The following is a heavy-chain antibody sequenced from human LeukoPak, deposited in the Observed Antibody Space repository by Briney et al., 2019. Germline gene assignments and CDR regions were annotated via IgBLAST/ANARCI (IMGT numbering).Heavy chain of an antibody. CDR3: ARGRGGYSYGIDY. V-gene: IGHV4-34*01. J-gene: IGHJ4*02. D-gene: IGHD5-18*01. CDR1: GGSFSGYY. CDR2: INHSGST. Sequence: PSETLSLTCAVYGGSFSGYYWSWIRQPPGQGLEWIGEINHSGSTNYNPSLKSRVTISVDTSKNQFSLKLSSVTAADTAVYYCARGRGGYSYGIDYWGQGTLVTVSS.